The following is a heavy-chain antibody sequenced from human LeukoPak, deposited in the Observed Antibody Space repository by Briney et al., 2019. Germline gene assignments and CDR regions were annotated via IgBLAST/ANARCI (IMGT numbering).Heavy chain of an antibody. Sequence: PSETLSLTCTVSGGSISTNYWNWIRQPAGKGLEWIGRIYVTGTTYYNPSLKSRLTMSVDASRNQFFLNLSSVTAADTAVYYCARGGPDLAREYFQYWGHGTLATVS. CDR3: ARGGPDLAREYFQY. J-gene: IGHJ1*01. CDR2: IYVTGTT. D-gene: IGHD5-12*01. CDR1: GGSISTNY. V-gene: IGHV4-4*07.